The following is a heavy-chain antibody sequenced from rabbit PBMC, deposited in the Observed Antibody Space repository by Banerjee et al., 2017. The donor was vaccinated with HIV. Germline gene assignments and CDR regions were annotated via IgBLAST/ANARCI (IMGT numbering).Heavy chain of an antibody. V-gene: IGHV1S45*01. D-gene: IGHD4-1*01. CDR3: ARSVVAGVSL. CDR1: GFDLSSYYY. CDR2: IDTGSSGHT. Sequence: QQQLEESGGGLFQPGGSLTLTCTASGFDLSSYYYMCWVRQAPGKGLEWIGCIDTGSSGHTYYASWAKGRFTISKTSSTTVTLQMTSLTAADTATYFCARSVVAGVSLWGQGTLVTVS. J-gene: IGHJ4*01.